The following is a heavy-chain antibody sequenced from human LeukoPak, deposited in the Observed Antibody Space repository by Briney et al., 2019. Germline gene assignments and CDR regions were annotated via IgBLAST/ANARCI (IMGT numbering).Heavy chain of an antibody. Sequence: ASVKVSSKASGYTFTAYYMHWVRQAPGHGLDWMGWISPNNGGTKYAQKFQGRVTMTRDTSISTVYMELSRLRSDGTAVYYCARGLRPPGRGKSDTLSGAYWGQGTLVTVSS. D-gene: IGHD5-18*01. J-gene: IGHJ4*02. CDR3: ARGLRPPGRGKSDTLSGAY. CDR1: GYTFTAYY. V-gene: IGHV1-2*02. CDR2: ISPNNGGT.